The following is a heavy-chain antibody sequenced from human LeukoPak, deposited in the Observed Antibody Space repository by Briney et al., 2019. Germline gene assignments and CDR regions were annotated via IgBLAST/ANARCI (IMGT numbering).Heavy chain of an antibody. D-gene: IGHD2-15*01. V-gene: IGHV1-2*02. J-gene: IGHJ4*01. CDR3: ASPVGTTPEGLGL. CDR1: AYTFTCYF. Sequence: ASVTVSFTTSAYTFTCYFLHWVRQAPGQGLEWMGWINPKSGGTKYAQKFQGRVTMTRDTSISTSYMELTRLTSDDTAVYYCASPVGTTPEGLGLWGQGTLVTVSS. CDR2: INPKSGGT.